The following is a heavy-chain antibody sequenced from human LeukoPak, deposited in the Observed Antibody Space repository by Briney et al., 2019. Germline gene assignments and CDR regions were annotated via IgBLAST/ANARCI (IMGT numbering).Heavy chain of an antibody. CDR1: GYSFTSYW. J-gene: IGHJ4*02. CDR3: ARHGEEQWLVGSFDY. D-gene: IGHD6-19*01. Sequence: GESLKISCKGSGYSFTSYWIGWVRQMPGKGLEWMGIIYPGDSDTRYSPSFQGQVTISADKSISTAYLQWSSLKASDTAMYHCARHGEEQWLVGSFDYWGQGTLVTVSS. CDR2: IYPGDSDT. V-gene: IGHV5-51*01.